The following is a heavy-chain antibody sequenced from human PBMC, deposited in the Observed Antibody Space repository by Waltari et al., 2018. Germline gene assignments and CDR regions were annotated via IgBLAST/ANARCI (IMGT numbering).Heavy chain of an antibody. Sequence: EVQLVEPGGGLIQPGGSLRLSCAASGVTVSTNYMTWVRQAPGKGLEWLSVIYRGGSTYYADSVKGRFTISRDNSKNTLYLQMNSLRAEDTAVYYCARDPSGSYPGDYWGQGTLVTVSS. D-gene: IGHD1-26*01. CDR2: IYRGGST. CDR3: ARDPSGSYPGDY. V-gene: IGHV3-53*01. J-gene: IGHJ4*02. CDR1: GVTVSTNY.